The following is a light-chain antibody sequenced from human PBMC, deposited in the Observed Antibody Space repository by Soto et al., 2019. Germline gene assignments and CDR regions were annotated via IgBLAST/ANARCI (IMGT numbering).Light chain of an antibody. V-gene: IGLV2-14*01. CDR3: SSYTSSGPHV. Sequence: QSALTQPASVSGSPGQSITISCTGTSRDIGGHKYVSWYQQLPDKVPKLMIYDVSNRPSGVSNRFSGSKSGNTASLTISGLQAEDEADYYCSSYTSSGPHVFGTGTKLTVL. CDR2: DVS. CDR1: SRDIGGHKY. J-gene: IGLJ1*01.